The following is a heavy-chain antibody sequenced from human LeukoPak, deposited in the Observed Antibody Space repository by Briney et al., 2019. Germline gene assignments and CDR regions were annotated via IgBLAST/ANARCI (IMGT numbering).Heavy chain of an antibody. V-gene: IGHV4-31*03. CDR1: GGSISSGGYY. J-gene: IGHJ3*02. D-gene: IGHD3-16*02. CDR3: ARGRELYDYVWGSYRYSPLDAFDI. Sequence: SQTLSLTCTVSGGSISSGGYYWSWIRQHPGKGLEWIGYIYYSGSTYYNPSLKSRVTISVDTSKNQFSLELSSVTAADTAVYYCARGRELYDYVWGSYRYSPLDAFDIWGQGTMVTVSS. CDR2: IYYSGST.